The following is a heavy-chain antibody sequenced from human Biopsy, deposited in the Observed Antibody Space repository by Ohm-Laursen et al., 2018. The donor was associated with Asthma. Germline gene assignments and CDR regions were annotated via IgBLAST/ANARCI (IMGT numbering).Heavy chain of an antibody. CDR2: VSYDGGVA. J-gene: IGHJ4*02. Sequence: SLRLSCAASGFVFRSHAMHWVRQPPGKGLEWVAVVSYDGGVAHYADSMKGRSTISRDNAKSTLYLQMNRLRTDDTAVDYCAKRRGYSDLTDFDHWGQGTLVTVSS. CDR3: AKRRGYSDLTDFDH. D-gene: IGHD3-3*01. CDR1: GFVFRSHA. V-gene: IGHV3-30*18.